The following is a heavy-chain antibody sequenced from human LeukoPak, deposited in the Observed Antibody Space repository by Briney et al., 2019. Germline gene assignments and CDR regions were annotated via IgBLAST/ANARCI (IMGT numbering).Heavy chain of an antibody. Sequence: PSETLSLTCTVSGYSISSGYYWGWIRQPPGKGLEWIGSIYHSGSTYYNPPLKCRVTISVDTSKNQFSLKLSSVTAADTAVYYCARVHYYDNSGYWFFDYWGQGTLVTVSS. CDR2: IYHSGST. V-gene: IGHV4-38-2*02. CDR1: GYSISSGYY. J-gene: IGHJ4*02. D-gene: IGHD3-22*01. CDR3: ARVHYYDNSGYWFFDY.